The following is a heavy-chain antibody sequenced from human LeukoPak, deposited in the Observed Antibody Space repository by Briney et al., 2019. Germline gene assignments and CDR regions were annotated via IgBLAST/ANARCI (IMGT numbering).Heavy chain of an antibody. V-gene: IGHV4-34*01. D-gene: IGHD6-13*01. CDR3: ARGTIAASDP. Sequence: SETLSLTCAVYGGSFSGYYWSWIRQPPGKGLEWIGEINHSGSTNYNPSLKSRVTISVDTSKNQFSLKLSSVTAADTAVYYCARGTIAASDPWGQGTLVPVSS. CDR2: INHSGST. J-gene: IGHJ5*02. CDR1: GGSFSGYY.